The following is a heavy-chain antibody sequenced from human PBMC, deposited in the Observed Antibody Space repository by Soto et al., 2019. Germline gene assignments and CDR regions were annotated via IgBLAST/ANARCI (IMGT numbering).Heavy chain of an antibody. J-gene: IGHJ3*02. D-gene: IGHD2-2*01. V-gene: IGHV3-15*01. CDR2: IKAVASGETT. CDR1: TNAW. Sequence: TNAWITWVRQVPGKGPEWVGRIKAVASGETTDYAAPVKGRFTISRDASKNTVSLQMNRLQAEDAALYYCTSGFCTSTKCHWDDAFAIWGQGTMVTVSS. CDR3: TSGFCTSTKCHWDDAFAI.